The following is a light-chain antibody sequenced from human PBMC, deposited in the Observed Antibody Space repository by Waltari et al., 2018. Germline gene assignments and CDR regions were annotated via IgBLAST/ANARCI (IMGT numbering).Light chain of an antibody. CDR1: SSDVGSYHL. V-gene: IGLV2-23*01. Sequence: QSALTQPASVSGSPGQSITISCTGTSSDVGSYHLVSCYQQHPGKAPKLMIYEGSKRPSGVSNRFSGSKSGNTASLTISGLQAEDEADYYCCSYAGSSTLVFGGGTKLTVL. J-gene: IGLJ3*02. CDR3: CSYAGSSTLV. CDR2: EGS.